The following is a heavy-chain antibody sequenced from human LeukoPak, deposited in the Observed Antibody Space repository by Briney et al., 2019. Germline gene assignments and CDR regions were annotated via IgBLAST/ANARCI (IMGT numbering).Heavy chain of an antibody. CDR2: FDPEDGET. V-gene: IGHV1-24*01. CDR1: GYTLSELS. J-gene: IGHJ3*02. CDR3: ATGVLRLGATNSNDAFDI. D-gene: IGHD2-8*01. Sequence: ASVKVSCKVSGYTLSELSMHWVRQAPGKGLEWMGGFDPEDGETIYAQKFQGRVTMTEDTSTDTAYMELSSLRSEDTAVYYCATGVLRLGATNSNDAFDIWGQGTMVTVSS.